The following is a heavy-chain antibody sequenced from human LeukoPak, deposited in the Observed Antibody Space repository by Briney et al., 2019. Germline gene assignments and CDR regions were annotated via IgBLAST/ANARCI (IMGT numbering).Heavy chain of an antibody. CDR1: GFTFSSYA. Sequence: GGSLRLSCAASGFTFSSYAMSWVRQAPGKGLEWVSAISGSGGSTYYADSVKGRFTISRDNSKNTLYLQMNSLRAEDTAVYYCARVGSSSWTTIDYWGQGTLVTVSS. V-gene: IGHV3-23*01. D-gene: IGHD6-13*01. CDR3: ARVGSSSWTTIDY. CDR2: ISGSGGST. J-gene: IGHJ4*02.